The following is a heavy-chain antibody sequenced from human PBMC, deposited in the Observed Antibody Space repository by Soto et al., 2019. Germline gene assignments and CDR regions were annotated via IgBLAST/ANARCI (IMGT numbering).Heavy chain of an antibody. V-gene: IGHV3-21*01. D-gene: IGHD3-10*01. CDR1: GFTFSSYS. CDR3: ARDRGEWFGGFPQDY. J-gene: IGHJ4*02. CDR2: ISSSSSYI. Sequence: GGSLRLSCAASGFTFSSYSMNWVRQAPGKGLEWVSSISSSSSYIYYADSVKGRFTISRDNAKNSLYLQMNSLRAEDTAVYYCARDRGEWFGGFPQDYWGQGTLVTVSS.